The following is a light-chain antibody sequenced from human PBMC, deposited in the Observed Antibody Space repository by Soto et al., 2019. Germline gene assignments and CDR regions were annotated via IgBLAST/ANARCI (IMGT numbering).Light chain of an antibody. CDR2: EVS. V-gene: IGLV2-8*01. Sequence: QSVLTQPASVSGSPGQSITVSCTGTSSDVGGYNSVSWYQQHPGKPPKPIIYEVSKRPSGVPDRFSGSKSGNTASLTVSGLQPEDEADYYCSSYAGSNKSVFGTGTKVTVL. CDR1: SSDVGGYNS. CDR3: SSYAGSNKSV. J-gene: IGLJ1*01.